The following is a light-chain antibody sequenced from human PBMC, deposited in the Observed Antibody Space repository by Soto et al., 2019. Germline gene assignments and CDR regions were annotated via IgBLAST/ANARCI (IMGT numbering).Light chain of an antibody. Sequence: QSALTQPASVSGSPGQSITISCTGTSSDVGGYNYVSWYQQHPGKAPKLMIYDVSNRPSGVSNRFSGSKSGNTASLTISGLQAEDEADYYCSSYTSSSTLLVFGTGT. V-gene: IGLV2-14*01. CDR3: SSYTSSSTLLV. J-gene: IGLJ1*01. CDR1: SSDVGGYNY. CDR2: DVS.